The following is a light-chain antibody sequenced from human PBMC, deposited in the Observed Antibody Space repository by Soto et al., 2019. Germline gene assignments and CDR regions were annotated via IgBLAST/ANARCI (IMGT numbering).Light chain of an antibody. Sequence: EIVMTQSPATLSVSPGERATLSCRASQSVSGNFAWYQQKPGQAPRLLIYGASTRATCIPARFSGSGSGTDFTLTVSSLQSEEFAVYYCQQYNNWPPTFGQGTRLEIK. J-gene: IGKJ5*01. CDR3: QQYNNWPPT. CDR2: GAS. V-gene: IGKV3-15*01. CDR1: QSVSGN.